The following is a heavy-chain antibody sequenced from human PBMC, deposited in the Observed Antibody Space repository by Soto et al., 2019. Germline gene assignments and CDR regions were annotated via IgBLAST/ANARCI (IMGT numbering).Heavy chain of an antibody. V-gene: IGHV1-3*01. Sequence: ASVKVSCKASGYTFSSYAMHWVRQAPGQRLEWMGWINAGNGNTKYSQKFQGRVTITRDTSASTAYMDLSSLRSEDTAVYYCARGPGGPDGPGDYWGQGTLDTVSS. J-gene: IGHJ4*02. CDR1: GYTFSSYA. CDR3: ARGPGGPDGPGDY. D-gene: IGHD2-15*01. CDR2: INAGNGNT.